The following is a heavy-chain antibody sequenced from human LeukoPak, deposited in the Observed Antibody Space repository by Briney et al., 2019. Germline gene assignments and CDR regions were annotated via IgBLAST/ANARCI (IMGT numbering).Heavy chain of an antibody. Sequence: GGSLRLSCAASGFTFSSYSTNWVRQAPGKGLEWISYISSESGTIYYTDSVRGRFTISRDNAKSTLSLQMNSLRAEDTAVYYCARESRDSGGPNPLGSWGQGTLVTVSS. J-gene: IGHJ4*02. D-gene: IGHD3-22*01. CDR3: ARESRDSGGPNPLGS. V-gene: IGHV3-48*04. CDR1: GFTFSSYS. CDR2: ISSESGTI.